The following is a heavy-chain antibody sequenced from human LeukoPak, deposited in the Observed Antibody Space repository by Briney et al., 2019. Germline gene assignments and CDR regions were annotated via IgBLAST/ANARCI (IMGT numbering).Heavy chain of an antibody. CDR1: GFTFSSYA. CDR2: ISGSGGST. J-gene: IGHJ4*02. V-gene: IGHV3-23*01. D-gene: IGHD6-6*01. Sequence: GGSLRLSCAASGFTFSSYAMSWVRQAPGKGLEWGSAISGSGGSTYYADSVKGRFTFSRDNSKNTLYLQMNSLRAEDTAVYYCAKDRAARSIFDYWGQGTLVTVSS. CDR3: AKDRAARSIFDY.